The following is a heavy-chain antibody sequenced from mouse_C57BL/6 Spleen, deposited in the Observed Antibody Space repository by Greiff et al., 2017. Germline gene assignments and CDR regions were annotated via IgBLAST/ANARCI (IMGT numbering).Heavy chain of an antibody. CDR2: IYPNDGST. CDR3: ARGGITSVVAED. D-gene: IGHD1-1*01. J-gene: IGHJ2*01. CDR1: GYTFTDHT. Sequence: VQLQQSDAELVKPGASVKISCKVSGYTFTDHTIHWMKQRPEQGLEWIGFIYPNDGSTNYNEKFKGKATLTADKSSSPAYLQLNSLTSKDSAVYFCARGGITSVVAEDWGQGTTLTVSS. V-gene: IGHV1-78*01.